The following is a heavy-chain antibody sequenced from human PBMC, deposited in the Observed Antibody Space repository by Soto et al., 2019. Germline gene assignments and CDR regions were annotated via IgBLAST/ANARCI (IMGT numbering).Heavy chain of an antibody. Sequence: SETLSLTCTVSGGSITNTSYYWGWIRQPPGKGLEWMGSIYYSGTTYNNPSLKSRVTMSIDTSKNQFSLKLSSVTAADTAVYHCAKDRVGGTFYTPLAFWGQGTLVTVSS. D-gene: IGHD1-7*01. V-gene: IGHV4-39*02. CDR2: IYYSGTT. CDR1: GGSITNTSYY. CDR3: AKDRVGGTFYTPLAF. J-gene: IGHJ4*02.